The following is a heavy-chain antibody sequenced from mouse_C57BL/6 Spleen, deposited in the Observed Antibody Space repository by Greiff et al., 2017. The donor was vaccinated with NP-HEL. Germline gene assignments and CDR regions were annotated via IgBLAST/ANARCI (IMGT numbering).Heavy chain of an antibody. V-gene: IGHV5-17*01. CDR2: ISSGSSTI. CDR3: ARAIYYGNYVYYAMDY. D-gene: IGHD2-1*01. J-gene: IGHJ4*01. Sequence: EVKVEESGGGLVKPGGSLKLSCAASGFTFSDYGMHWVRQAPEKGLEWVAYISSGSSTIYYADTGKGRFPISRDNAKNTLFLQMTSLRSEDTAMYYCARAIYYGNYVYYAMDYWGQGTSGTVSS. CDR1: GFTFSDYG.